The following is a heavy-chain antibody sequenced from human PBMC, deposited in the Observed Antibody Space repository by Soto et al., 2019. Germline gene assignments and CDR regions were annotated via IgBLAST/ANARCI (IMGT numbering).Heavy chain of an antibody. CDR1: NGSISTNGHY. CDR3: AREQWGFDS. J-gene: IGHJ4*02. D-gene: IGHD6-19*01. CDR2: IYYTGKC. V-gene: IGHV4-31*03. Sequence: QVQLQESGPELVKSSQTLSLTCTVSNGSISTNGHYWTWIRQRPGKGLEWIASIYYTGKCYYNPYHKRRLTISIDTPKNQFSQTLRSVTAADTAVYYCAREQWGFDSWGQGTLVTVSS.